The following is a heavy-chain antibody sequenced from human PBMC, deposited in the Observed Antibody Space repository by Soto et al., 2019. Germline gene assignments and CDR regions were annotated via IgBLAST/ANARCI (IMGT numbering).Heavy chain of an antibody. J-gene: IGHJ4*02. CDR1: GFTFSSYA. CDR2: ISYDGSNK. V-gene: IGHV3-30*04. Sequence: GGSLRLSCAASGFTFSSYAMHWVRQAPGKGLEWVAVISYDGSNKYYADSVKGRFTISRDNSKNTLYLQMNSLRAEDTAVYYCARGRIYDSSGYYFDYWGQGTLVTDSS. D-gene: IGHD3-22*01. CDR3: ARGRIYDSSGYYFDY.